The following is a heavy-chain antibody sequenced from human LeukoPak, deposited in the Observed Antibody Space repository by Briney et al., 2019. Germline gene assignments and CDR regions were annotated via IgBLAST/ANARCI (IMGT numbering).Heavy chain of an antibody. D-gene: IGHD3-10*01. J-gene: IGHJ1*01. CDR1: GGAFSNYA. CDR3: ARWTHGSGAGFFIH. Sequence: SVKVSCKASGGAFSNYAMNWVRQAPGQGLEWMGGIIPLLGTPSYAQKFQGRVTITADESTTTAYMELSSLRSEDTAVYYCARWTHGSGAGFFIHWGQGTLVTVSS. V-gene: IGHV1-69*01. CDR2: IIPLLGTP.